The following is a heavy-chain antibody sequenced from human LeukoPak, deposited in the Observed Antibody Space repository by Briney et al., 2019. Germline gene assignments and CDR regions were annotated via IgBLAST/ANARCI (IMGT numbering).Heavy chain of an antibody. J-gene: IGHJ6*03. Sequence: SETPSLTCTVSGGSISSYYWSWIRQPPGKGLEWIGYIHYSGSTNYNPSLKSRVTISVDTSKNQFSLKLSSVTAADTAVYYCARDRRDLYYYMDVWGKGTTVTVSS. CDR1: GGSISSYY. V-gene: IGHV4-59*01. CDR2: IHYSGST. CDR3: ARDRRDLYYYMDV.